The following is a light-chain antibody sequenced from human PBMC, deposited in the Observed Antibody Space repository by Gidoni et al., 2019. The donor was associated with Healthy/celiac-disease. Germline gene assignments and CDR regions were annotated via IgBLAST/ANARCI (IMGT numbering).Light chain of an antibody. CDR2: KAS. CDR3: QQYNSYLMYT. V-gene: IGKV1-5*03. CDR1: QSISSW. Sequence: DIQMTQSPSTLSASVGGRVTITCRASQSISSWLVWYQQKPGKATKLLIYKASSLESGVPSRVSGSGSGTEFTLTISSLQPDDFATYYCQQYNSYLMYTFGQGTKLEIK. J-gene: IGKJ2*01.